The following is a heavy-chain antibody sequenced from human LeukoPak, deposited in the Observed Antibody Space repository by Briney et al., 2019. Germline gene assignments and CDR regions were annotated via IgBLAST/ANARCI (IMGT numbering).Heavy chain of an antibody. Sequence: GGSLRLSCAVSEFTLSNYGMSWVRQAPGKGLEWVSAISGSAGKTHYADSVKGRFTLSRDNSRNTLYLQMNSLRTEDTAVYYCARLAIWSGSEYWGQGTLVTVSS. CDR3: ARLAIWSGSEY. J-gene: IGHJ4*02. CDR2: ISGSAGKT. CDR1: EFTLSNYG. D-gene: IGHD3-3*01. V-gene: IGHV3-23*01.